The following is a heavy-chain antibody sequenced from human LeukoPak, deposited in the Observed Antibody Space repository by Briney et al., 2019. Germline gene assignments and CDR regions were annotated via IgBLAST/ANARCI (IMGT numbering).Heavy chain of an antibody. CDR2: IYPGDSDT. CDR3: ARPPIPERWLSYDAFDI. D-gene: IGHD2-21*01. J-gene: IGHJ3*02. V-gene: IGHV5-51*01. Sequence: GESLKISCKGSGYSFTSYWIGWVRQMPGKGLEWMGIIYPGDSDTRYSPSFQGQVTISADKSISTAYLQWSSLKASDTAMYYCARPPIPERWLSYDAFDIWGQGTMVTVSS. CDR1: GYSFTSYW.